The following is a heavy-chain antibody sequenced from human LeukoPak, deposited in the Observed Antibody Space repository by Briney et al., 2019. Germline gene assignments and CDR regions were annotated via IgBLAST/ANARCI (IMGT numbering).Heavy chain of an antibody. CDR2: INAGNGNT. CDR1: GYTFTSYA. J-gene: IGHJ5*02. D-gene: IGHD3-22*01. V-gene: IGHV1-3*01. CDR3: ARGPPMIVVEHNWFDP. Sequence: ASVKVSCKASGYTFTSYAMHWVRQAPGQRLEWMGWINAGNGNTKYSQKFQGRVTITADESTSTAYMELSSLRSEDTAVYYCARGPPMIVVEHNWFDPWGQGTLVTVSS.